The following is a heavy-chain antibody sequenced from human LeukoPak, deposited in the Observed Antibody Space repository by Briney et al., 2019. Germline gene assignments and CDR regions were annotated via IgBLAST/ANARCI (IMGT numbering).Heavy chain of an antibody. V-gene: IGHV5-51*01. D-gene: IGHD2-15*01. CDR3: ARTERYCSGGSCYSWFDP. J-gene: IGHJ5*02. CDR2: IYPGDSDT. CDR1: GSNFTSYW. Sequence: GESLKISCKGSGSNFTSYWIGWGRQMPGKGLEWMGIIYPGDSDTRYSPSFQGQVTISADKSISPAYLQWSSLKASDTAMYYCARTERYCSGGSCYSWFDPWGQGTLVTVSS.